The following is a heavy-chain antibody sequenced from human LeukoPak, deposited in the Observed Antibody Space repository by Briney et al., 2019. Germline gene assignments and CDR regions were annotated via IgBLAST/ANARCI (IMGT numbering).Heavy chain of an antibody. Sequence: SETLSLTCTVSGGSISSYYWSWIRQPPGKGLEWIGYIYYSGSTNYNPFLKSRVTISVDTSKNQFSLKLSSVTAADTAVYYCAAAAAGTEYWGQGTLVTVSS. D-gene: IGHD6-13*01. V-gene: IGHV4-59*08. J-gene: IGHJ4*02. CDR1: GGSISSYY. CDR2: IYYSGST. CDR3: AAAAAGTEY.